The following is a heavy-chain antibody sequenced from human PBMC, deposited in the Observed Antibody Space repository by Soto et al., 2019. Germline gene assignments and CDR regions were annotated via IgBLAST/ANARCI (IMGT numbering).Heavy chain of an antibody. CDR1: GFTFSHYA. V-gene: IGHV3-30-3*01. J-gene: IGHJ5*02. CDR3: ARDVAGKNYFDP. Sequence: QAQLVESGGGVVQPGRSLRISCAASGFTFSHYAMHWVRQAPGKGLEWVAIISYDGSKKYYGDSVKGRFTISRDNSKNTLYLQMNSLRVEDTAVYYCARDVAGKNYFDPWGQGTPVTVSS. D-gene: IGHD1-7*01. CDR2: ISYDGSKK.